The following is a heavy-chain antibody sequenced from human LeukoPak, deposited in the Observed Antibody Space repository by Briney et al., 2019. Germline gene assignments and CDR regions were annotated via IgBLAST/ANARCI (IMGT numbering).Heavy chain of an antibody. CDR2: ISSSSSYI. V-gene: IGHV3-21*01. CDR1: GFTFSSYS. D-gene: IGHD4-17*01. J-gene: IGHJ6*04. CDR3: AGEYGDYYYYGMDV. Sequence: GGSLRLFCAASGFTFSSYSMNWVRQAPGKGLEWVSSISSSSSYIYYADSVKGRFTISRDNAKNSLYLQMNSLRAEDTAVYYCAGEYGDYYYYGMDVWGKGTTVTVSS.